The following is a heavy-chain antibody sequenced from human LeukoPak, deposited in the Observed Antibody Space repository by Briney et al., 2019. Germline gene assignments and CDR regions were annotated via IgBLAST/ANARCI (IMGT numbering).Heavy chain of an antibody. Sequence: PGGALRLSCTASGFTFSSYWMHWVRQAPGKGLVWVSRINCDGCSTSFADSVQCRFTISRDNAKQSLYMQMNSLRAEDTAVYYCARGMEGIAPYYFDYWGQGTLVTVSS. D-gene: IGHD2-21*01. CDR2: INCDGCST. V-gene: IGHV3-74*01. J-gene: IGHJ4*02. CDR1: GFTFSSYW. CDR3: ARGMEGIAPYYFDY.